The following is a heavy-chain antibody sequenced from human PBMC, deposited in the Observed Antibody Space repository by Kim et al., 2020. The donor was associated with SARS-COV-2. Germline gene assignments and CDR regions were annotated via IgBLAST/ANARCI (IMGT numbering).Heavy chain of an antibody. CDR1: GYTFTSYD. J-gene: IGHJ4*02. Sequence: ASVKVSCKASGYTFTSYDINWVRQATGQGLEWMGWMNPNSGNTGYAQKFQGRVTMTRNTSISTAYMELSSLRSEDTAVYYCARARSWREYYFDYWGQGTLVTVSS. D-gene: IGHD6-13*01. CDR2: MNPNSGNT. V-gene: IGHV1-8*01. CDR3: ARARSWREYYFDY.